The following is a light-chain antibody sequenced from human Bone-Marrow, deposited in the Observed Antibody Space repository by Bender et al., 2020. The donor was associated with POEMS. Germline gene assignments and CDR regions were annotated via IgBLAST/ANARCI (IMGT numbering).Light chain of an antibody. V-gene: IGLV2-23*02. CDR3: CSYVSSRTYV. Sequence: QSALTQPASVSGSPGQSITISCTGTSSDVGNYNLVSWYQQHPGKVPKLMIYEVSKRPSGVSNRFSGSKSGNTASLTISGLQAEDEADYYCCSYVSSRTYVFGTGTKVTVL. J-gene: IGLJ1*01. CDR1: SSDVGNYNL. CDR2: EVS.